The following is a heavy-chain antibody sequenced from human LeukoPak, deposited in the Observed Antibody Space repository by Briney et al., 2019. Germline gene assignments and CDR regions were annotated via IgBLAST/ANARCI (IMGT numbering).Heavy chain of an antibody. Sequence: GGSLRLSCAVSGFTFNSYDMNWVRQAPGKGLEWVSYISNSGTIYYDDSLKGRFTISRDNADNSLYLHMTSLIDEDTAVYYCARPLMGGGNSPFDSWGQGTLVTVSS. CDR2: ISNSGTI. D-gene: IGHD2-21*01. V-gene: IGHV3-48*03. J-gene: IGHJ4*02. CDR1: GFTFNSYD. CDR3: ARPLMGGGNSPFDS.